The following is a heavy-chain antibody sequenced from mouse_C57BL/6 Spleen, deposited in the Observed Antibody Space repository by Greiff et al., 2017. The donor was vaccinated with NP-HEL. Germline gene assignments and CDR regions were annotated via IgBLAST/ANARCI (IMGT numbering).Heavy chain of an antibody. J-gene: IGHJ2*01. CDR3: ARQNYGNHYFDY. V-gene: IGHV5-12*01. CDR2: ISNGGGST. CDR1: GFTFSDYY. Sequence: EVHLVESGGGLVQPGGSLKLSCAASGFTFSDYYMYWVRQTPEKRLEWVAYISNGGGSTYYPDTVKGRFTISRDNAKNTLYLQMSRLKSEDTAMYYCARQNYGNHYFDYWGQGTTLTVSS. D-gene: IGHD1-1*01.